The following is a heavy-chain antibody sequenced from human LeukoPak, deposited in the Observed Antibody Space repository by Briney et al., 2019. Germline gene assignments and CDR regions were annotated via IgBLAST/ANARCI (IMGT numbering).Heavy chain of an antibody. Sequence: GGSLRLSCAVSGFTFSDYWMNWVRQAPGKGLEWVASIRQDGSEKSYVDSVKGRFTISRDNTKNSLFLQMNSLRAEDTAVYYCARDPGGPLSRQFHYWGQGTLVTVSS. J-gene: IGHJ4*02. CDR3: ARDPGGPLSRQFHY. CDR1: GFTFSDYW. V-gene: IGHV3-7*01. CDR2: IRQDGSEK. D-gene: IGHD2/OR15-2a*01.